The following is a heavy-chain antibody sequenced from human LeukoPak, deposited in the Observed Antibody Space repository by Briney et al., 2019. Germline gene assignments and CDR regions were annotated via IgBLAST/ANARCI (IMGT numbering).Heavy chain of an antibody. Sequence: SETLSLTRAVYGASLSVYYWSWLRHPPGKGLEWIGEINHSGSTNYNPSLKSRVTISVDTSKNQFSLKLNSVTAADTAVYYCARGDGMDVWGQGATVTVSS. CDR2: INHSGST. J-gene: IGHJ6*02. V-gene: IGHV4-34*01. CDR1: GASLSVYY. CDR3: ARGDGMDV.